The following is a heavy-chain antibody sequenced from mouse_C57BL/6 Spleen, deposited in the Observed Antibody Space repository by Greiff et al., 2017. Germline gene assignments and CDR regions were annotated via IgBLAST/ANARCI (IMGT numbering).Heavy chain of an antibody. CDR1: GYTFTSYW. CDR2: IHPNSGST. CDR3: ARDYGSRYFDV. D-gene: IGHD1-1*01. J-gene: IGHJ1*03. Sequence: QVQLQQPGAELVKPGASVKLSCKASGYTFTSYWMHWVKQRPGQGLAWIGMIHPNSGSTNYNEKFKSKATLTVDKSSSTAYMQLSSLTSEDSAVYYCARDYGSRYFDVWGTGTTVTVSS. V-gene: IGHV1-64*01.